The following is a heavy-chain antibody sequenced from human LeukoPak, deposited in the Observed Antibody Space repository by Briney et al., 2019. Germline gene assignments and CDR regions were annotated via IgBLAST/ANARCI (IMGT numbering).Heavy chain of an antibody. D-gene: IGHD1-26*01. CDR3: ARDPLELGNFDY. CDR1: GYTFTGYY. Sequence: ASVKVSCKASGYTFTGYYMHWVRQAPGQGLERMGWINPNSGGTNYAQKFQGRVTMIRDTSISTAYMELSRLRSDDTAVYYCARDPLELGNFDYWGQGTLVTVSS. CDR2: INPNSGGT. J-gene: IGHJ4*02. V-gene: IGHV1-2*02.